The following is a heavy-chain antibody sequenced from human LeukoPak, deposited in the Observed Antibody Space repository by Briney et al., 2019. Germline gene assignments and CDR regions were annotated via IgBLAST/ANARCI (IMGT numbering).Heavy chain of an antibody. CDR3: AKLTTS. CDR1: GFTFSTNA. J-gene: IGHJ4*02. D-gene: IGHD4-11*01. Sequence: GGSLRLSCLTSGFTFSTNAMSWVRQAPGKGLEWVAVTVGGGDGTYYADSVKGRFTISRDNSNNTLYLQMNSLRAEDTAVYYCAKLTTSWGQGTLVTVPS. V-gene: IGHV3-23*01. CDR2: TVGGGDGT.